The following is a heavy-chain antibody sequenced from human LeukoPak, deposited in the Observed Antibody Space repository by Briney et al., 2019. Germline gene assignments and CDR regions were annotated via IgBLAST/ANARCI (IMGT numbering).Heavy chain of an antibody. D-gene: IGHD4-17*01. CDR1: GFTFSSYW. Sequence: GGSLRLSCAASGFTFSSYWMSWVRQAPGKGLEWVANIKQGGSEKYYVDSVKGRFTISRDNAKNSLHLQMNSLRAEDTAVYYCATGLRLYYFDYWGQGTLVTVSS. V-gene: IGHV3-7*01. J-gene: IGHJ4*02. CDR2: IKQGGSEK. CDR3: ATGLRLYYFDY.